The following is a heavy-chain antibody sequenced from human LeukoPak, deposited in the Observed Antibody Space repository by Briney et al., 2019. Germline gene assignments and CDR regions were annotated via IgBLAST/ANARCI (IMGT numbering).Heavy chain of an antibody. Sequence: SETLSVTCAVYGGSFSGYYWSWIRPPPGKGLEWIGEINHSGSTNHNPSLTIRGTISIDTSKHQISLKLSSVTAADTAVYYCARGLRIAAAGTNFDYWGQGTLVTVSS. CDR3: ARGLRIAAAGTNFDY. CDR1: GGSFSGYY. J-gene: IGHJ4*02. V-gene: IGHV4-34*01. D-gene: IGHD6-13*01. CDR2: INHSGST.